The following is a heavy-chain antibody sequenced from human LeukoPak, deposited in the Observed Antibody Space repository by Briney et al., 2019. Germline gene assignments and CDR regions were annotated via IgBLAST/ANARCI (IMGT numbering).Heavy chain of an antibody. Sequence: PSETLSLTCTASIGFISSYYWSWIRQPPGEGLEWIGHTYYTGSTNYHPSLKSRITMSLDTSKNQFSLKVTSVTAADTAVYYCARVDSGWFDYWGQGTLVTVSS. CDR2: TYYTGST. CDR3: ARVDSGWFDY. D-gene: IGHD6-19*01. V-gene: IGHV4-59*08. J-gene: IGHJ4*02. CDR1: IGFISSYY.